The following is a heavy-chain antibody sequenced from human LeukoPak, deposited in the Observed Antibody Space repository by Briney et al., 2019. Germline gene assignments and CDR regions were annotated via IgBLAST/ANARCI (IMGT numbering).Heavy chain of an antibody. Sequence: SETLSLTCSVSGYSISSGHYWGWIRQPAGKGLEWIGRIYTSGSTNYNPSLKSRVTMSVDTSKNQFSLKLSSVTAADTAVYYCASEGDYSSGWYEKSSAFDIWGQGTMVTVSS. D-gene: IGHD6-19*01. V-gene: IGHV4-4*07. J-gene: IGHJ3*02. CDR1: GYSISSGHY. CDR2: IYTSGST. CDR3: ASEGDYSSGWYEKSSAFDI.